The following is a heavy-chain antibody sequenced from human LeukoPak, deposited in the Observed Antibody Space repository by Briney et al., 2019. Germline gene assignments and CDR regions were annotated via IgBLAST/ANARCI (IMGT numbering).Heavy chain of an antibody. J-gene: IGHJ2*01. CDR2: IIPIFGTA. CDR3: ARVEMATSYWYFDL. Sequence: ASVKVSCKASGGTFSSYAISWVRQAPGQGLEWMGGIIPIFGTANYAQKFQGRVTITTDKSTSTAYMELSSLRSEDTAVYYCARVEMATSYWYFDLWGRGTLVTVSS. V-gene: IGHV1-69*05. D-gene: IGHD5-24*01. CDR1: GGTFSSYA.